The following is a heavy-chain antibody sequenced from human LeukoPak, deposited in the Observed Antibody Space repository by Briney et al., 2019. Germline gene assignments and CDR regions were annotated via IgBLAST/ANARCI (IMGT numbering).Heavy chain of an antibody. Sequence: GGSLRLSCAASGFTFSTHGMHWVRQAPGKGLEWVAFIRYDGINKYYADSVKGRFTISRDSFKNTLYLQMNSLRPEDTAVYYCAALDSSSWNYWGQGTLVTVSS. J-gene: IGHJ4*02. CDR3: AALDSSSWNY. CDR2: IRYDGINK. CDR1: GFTFSTHG. D-gene: IGHD6-13*01. V-gene: IGHV3-30*02.